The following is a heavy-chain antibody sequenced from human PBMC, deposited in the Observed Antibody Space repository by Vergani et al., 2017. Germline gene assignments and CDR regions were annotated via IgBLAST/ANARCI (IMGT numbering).Heavy chain of an antibody. D-gene: IGHD5-12*01. CDR2: IKSDGSIT. CDR3: VRARCSGPCFMSNWFDS. Sequence: EVQLVESGGGLIHPGGSLRLSCEGSGFSFSGYWMHWVRQSPEKGLVWVSRIKSDGSITNYADSVKGRFTISRDNAKNTLYLEMNSLRGDDTATYYCVRARCSGPCFMSNWFDSWGQGTLVTVSS. V-gene: IGHV3-74*01. J-gene: IGHJ5*01. CDR1: GFSFSGYW.